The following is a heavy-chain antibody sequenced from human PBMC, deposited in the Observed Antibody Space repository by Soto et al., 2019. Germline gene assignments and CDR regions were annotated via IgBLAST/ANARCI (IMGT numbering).Heavy chain of an antibody. CDR2: IYSGGNT. J-gene: IGHJ6*02. CDR1: GLTVSNNY. CDR3: ARNKVEVVRGIIFNGMDV. V-gene: IGHV3-66*01. D-gene: IGHD3-10*01. Sequence: PGGSLRLSCSASGLTVSNNYMSWVRQTPGKGLEWVSVIYSGGNTNYADSMKGRFTISRDTSKNTLYLQMNSLRAEDTAVYYCARNKVEVVRGIIFNGMDVWGQGTTVTVSS.